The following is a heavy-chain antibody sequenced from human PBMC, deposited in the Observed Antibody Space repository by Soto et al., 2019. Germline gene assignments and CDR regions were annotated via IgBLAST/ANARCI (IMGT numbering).Heavy chain of an antibody. CDR1: GFTFSSYG. Sequence: QVQLVESGGGVVQPGRSLRLSCAASGFTFSSYGMHWVRQAPGTGLEWVAVIWYDGSNKYYADSVKGRFTISRDNSKNTLYLQMNSLRAEDTAVYYCARSHPRAAAYYFDYWGQGTLVTVSS. CDR2: IWYDGSNK. J-gene: IGHJ4*02. D-gene: IGHD6-13*01. V-gene: IGHV3-33*01. CDR3: ARSHPRAAAYYFDY.